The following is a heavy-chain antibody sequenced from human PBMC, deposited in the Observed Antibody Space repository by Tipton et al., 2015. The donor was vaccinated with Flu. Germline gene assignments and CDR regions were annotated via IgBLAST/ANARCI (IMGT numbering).Heavy chain of an antibody. J-gene: IGHJ4*02. CDR1: GFSFRSSG. V-gene: IGHV3-30*18. CDR2: ISFDGSNE. D-gene: IGHD6-19*01. Sequence: SLRLSCAASGFSFRSSGMHWVRQAPGKGLDWVAIISFDGSNEYYGDSVKGRFTISRDNSKNTLYLQMNSLGAEDTAEYYCAKDFRRQWLGTFDYWGQGALVTVSS. CDR3: AKDFRRQWLGTFDY.